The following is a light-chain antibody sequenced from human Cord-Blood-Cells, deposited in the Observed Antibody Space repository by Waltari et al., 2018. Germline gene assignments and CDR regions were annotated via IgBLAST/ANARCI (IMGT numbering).Light chain of an antibody. J-gene: IGLJ3*02. CDR1: SSTIGAGYD. V-gene: IGLV1-40*01. CDR3: QSYDSSLSGWV. Sequence: QSVLTQPPSVSGAPRQRVTISCTGSSSTIGAGYDVHWYQQLPGTAPKPLIYGNSNRPSGVPDRFSGSKSGTSASLAITGLQAEDEADYYCQSYDSSLSGWVFGGGTKLTVL. CDR2: GNS.